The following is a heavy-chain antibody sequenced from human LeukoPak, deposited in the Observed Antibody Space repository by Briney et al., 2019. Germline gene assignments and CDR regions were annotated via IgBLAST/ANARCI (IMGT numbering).Heavy chain of an antibody. V-gene: IGHV1-18*01. J-gene: IGHJ4*02. CDR3: GRSREGLYSGSSFDY. D-gene: IGHD1-26*01. CDR1: GYTFTSYG. Sequence: GASVKVSCKASGYTFTSYGISWVRQAPGQGLEWMGWISGYNSNTNYAQKLQGRVTMTTETSTSTAYMELRSLRSDGTAVYYCGRSREGLYSGSSFDYWGQGTLVTVSS. CDR2: ISGYNSNT.